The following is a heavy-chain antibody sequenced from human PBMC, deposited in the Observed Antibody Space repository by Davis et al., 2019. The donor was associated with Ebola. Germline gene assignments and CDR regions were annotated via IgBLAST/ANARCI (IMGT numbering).Heavy chain of an antibody. D-gene: IGHD1-26*01. V-gene: IGHV3-53*01. J-gene: IGHJ4*02. CDR3: ARGRVGSTTAFDY. CDR1: GFVVSNSY. CDR2: IYTSGST. Sequence: PGGSLRLSCAASGFVVSNSYMSWVRQAPGKGLEWVSTIYTSGSTYHADSVKGRFTISRDNYKNTLYLQINSLRADDTAVYFCARGRVGSTTAFDYWGQGTLVTVSS.